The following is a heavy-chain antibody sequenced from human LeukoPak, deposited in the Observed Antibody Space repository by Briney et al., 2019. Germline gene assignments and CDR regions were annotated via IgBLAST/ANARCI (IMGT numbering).Heavy chain of an antibody. V-gene: IGHV3-30*18. Sequence: GGSLRLSCAASGFTFSSYGMHWVRQAPGKGLEWVAVISYDGSNKYYADSVKGRFTISRDNSKNTLYLQMNSLRAEDTAVYYCAKGARSGYYYVNWFDPWGQGTLVTVSS. CDR1: GFTFSSYG. D-gene: IGHD3-22*01. J-gene: IGHJ5*02. CDR3: AKGARSGYYYVNWFDP. CDR2: ISYDGSNK.